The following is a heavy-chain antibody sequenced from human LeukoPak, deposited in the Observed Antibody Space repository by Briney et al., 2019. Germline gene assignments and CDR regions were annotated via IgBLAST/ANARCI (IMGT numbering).Heavy chain of an antibody. Sequence: AVKVSCKASGCWFTSYVISGVRQAPGRGLEGMGWISAYNCNTNYEQKLQGRVTMTRGTSTSTAYMEVRSLRSDDKAGELWSNDRTRSDGFDIWGQGTMVTVSS. D-gene: IGHD1/OR15-1a*01. J-gene: IGHJ3*02. V-gene: IGHV1-18*01. CDR1: GCWFTSYV. CDR3: SNDRTRSDGFDI. CDR2: ISAYNCNT.